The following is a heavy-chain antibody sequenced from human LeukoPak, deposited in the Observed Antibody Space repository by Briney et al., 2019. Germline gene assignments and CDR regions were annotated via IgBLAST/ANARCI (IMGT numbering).Heavy chain of an antibody. CDR3: ARGGGRAGTRLPVLRFLGY. CDR2: MNPNSGNT. D-gene: IGHD5-12*01. V-gene: IGHV1-8*01. Sequence: ASVKVSCKASGYTFTSYDINWVRQATGQGLEWMGWMNPNSGNTGYAQKFQSRVTMTRNTSISTAYMELSSLRSEDTAVYYCARGGGRAGTRLPVLRFLGYWGQGTLVTVSS. J-gene: IGHJ4*02. CDR1: GYTFTSYD.